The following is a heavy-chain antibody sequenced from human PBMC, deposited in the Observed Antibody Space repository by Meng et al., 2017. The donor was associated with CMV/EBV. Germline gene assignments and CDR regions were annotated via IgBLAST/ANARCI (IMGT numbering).Heavy chain of an antibody. V-gene: IGHV3-11*04. Sequence: GESPKISRAASGFTLSDYYMSWIRQAPGKGPEWVSYISSSGSTIYYADSVKGRFTISRDNAKNSLYLQMNSLRAEDTAVYYCARDTLDPTKTAARPSKPALYYYYGMDVWGQGTTVTVSS. CDR2: ISSSGSTI. D-gene: IGHD6-6*01. CDR1: GFTLSDYY. CDR3: ARDTLDPTKTAARPSKPALYYYYGMDV. J-gene: IGHJ6*02.